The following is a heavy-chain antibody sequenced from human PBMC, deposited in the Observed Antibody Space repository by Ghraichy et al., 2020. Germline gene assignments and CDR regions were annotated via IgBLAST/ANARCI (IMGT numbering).Heavy chain of an antibody. CDR3: ARGYCSGGSCPPFDP. CDR1: GGSISSYY. J-gene: IGHJ5*02. CDR2: IYYSGST. V-gene: IGHV4-59*01. D-gene: IGHD2-15*01. Sequence: SETLSLTCTVSGGSISSYYWSWIRQPPGKGLEWIGYIYYSGSTNYNPSLKSRVTISVDTSKNQFSLKLSSVTAADTAVYYCARGYCSGGSCPPFDPWGQGTLVTVSS.